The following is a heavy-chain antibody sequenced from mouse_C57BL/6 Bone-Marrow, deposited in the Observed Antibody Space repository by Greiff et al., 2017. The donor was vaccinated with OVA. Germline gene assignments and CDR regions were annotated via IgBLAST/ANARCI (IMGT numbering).Heavy chain of an antibody. CDR1: GFNIKNSY. CDR2: IDPANGNT. V-gene: IGHV14-3*01. CDR3: ALSSATVVAPDAY. J-gene: IGHJ3*01. D-gene: IGHD1-1*01. Sequence: VQLQQSVAELVRPGASVKLSCTASGFNIKNSYMHWVKQRPEQGLEWIGRIDPANGNTKYAPKFQGKATITADTSSNTAYLQRSSLTSEDTAIYYFALSSATVVAPDAYWGQGTLVTVSA.